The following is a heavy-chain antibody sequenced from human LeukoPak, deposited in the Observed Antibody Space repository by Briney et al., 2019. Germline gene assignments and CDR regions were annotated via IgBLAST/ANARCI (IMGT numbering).Heavy chain of an antibody. J-gene: IGHJ3*02. CDR1: GGSFSGYY. V-gene: IGHV4-34*01. CDR2: INHSGST. Sequence: SETLSLTCAVYGGSFSGYYWSWIRQPPGKGLEWIGEINHSGSTTYNPSLKSRVTISVDTSKNQFSLKLSSVTAADTAVYYCARGGRWARDAFDIWGQGTMVTVSS. D-gene: IGHD1-26*01. CDR3: ARGGRWARDAFDI.